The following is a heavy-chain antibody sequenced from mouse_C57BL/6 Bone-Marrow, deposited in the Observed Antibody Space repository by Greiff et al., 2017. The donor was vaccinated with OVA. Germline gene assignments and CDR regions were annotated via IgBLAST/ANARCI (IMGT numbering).Heavy chain of an antibody. CDR2: IYPGSGST. CDR1: GYTFPSYW. Sequence: VQLQQPGAELVKPGASVKMSCKASGYTFPSYWITWVKQRPGQGLEWIGDIYPGSGSTNYNEKFKSKATLTVDTSSSTAYMQLSSRTSDDSAVYYCASPSNWDGGDYWGQGTTLTVSS. V-gene: IGHV1-55*01. D-gene: IGHD4-1*01. J-gene: IGHJ2*01. CDR3: ASPSNWDGGDY.